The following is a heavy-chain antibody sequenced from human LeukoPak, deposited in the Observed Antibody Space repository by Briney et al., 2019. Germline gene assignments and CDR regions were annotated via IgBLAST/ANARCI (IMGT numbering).Heavy chain of an antibody. CDR3: ARDFVGGGSAGGY. CDR2: INPDTGGT. CDR1: GYNFNDYF. V-gene: IGHV1-2*02. J-gene: IGHJ4*02. D-gene: IGHD3-10*01. Sequence: ASVKVSCKASGYNFNDYFIRWVRQAHGQGLEWLGWINPDTGGTNLGDRFQGRVAMITDTSVTTAYMELSGLGSDDTAVYYCARDFVGGGSAGGYWGQGTLVTVSS.